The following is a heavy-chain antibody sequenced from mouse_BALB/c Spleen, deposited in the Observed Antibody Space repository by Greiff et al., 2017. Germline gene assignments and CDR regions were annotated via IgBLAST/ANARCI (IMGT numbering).Heavy chain of an antibody. CDR1: GFTFSSFG. Sequence: EVKLEESGGGLVQPGGSRKLSCAASGFTFSSFGMHWVRQAPEKGLEWVAYISSGSSTIYYADTVKGRFTISRDNPKNTLFLQMTSLRSEDTAMYYCARVNWYFDVWGAGTTVTVSS. CDR3: ARVNWYFDV. J-gene: IGHJ1*01. CDR2: ISSGSSTI. V-gene: IGHV5-17*02.